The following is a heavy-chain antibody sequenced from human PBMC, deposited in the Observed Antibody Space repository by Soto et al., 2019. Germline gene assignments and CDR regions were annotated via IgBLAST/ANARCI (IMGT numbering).Heavy chain of an antibody. CDR2: IYYSGST. J-gene: IGHJ6*02. CDR3: ARHSYDFWSGHYGMDV. V-gene: IGHV4-39*01. Sequence: SETLSLTCTVSGGSFSSSSYYWGWIRQPPGKGLEWIGSIYYSGSTYYNPSLKSRVTISVDTSKNQFSLKLSSVTAVDTAVYYCARHSYDFWSGHYGMDVWGQGTTVTVSS. CDR1: GGSFSSSSYY. D-gene: IGHD3-3*01.